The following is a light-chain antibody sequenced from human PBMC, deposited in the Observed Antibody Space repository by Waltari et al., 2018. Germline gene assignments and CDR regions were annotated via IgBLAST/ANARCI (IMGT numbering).Light chain of an antibody. CDR3: HQSSSLPQS. CDR2: NGY. V-gene: IGKV6-21*01. CDR1: QSVGTD. J-gene: IGKJ3*01. Sequence: DIVLTQSPDFQSVTPKEKVTITCRASQSVGTDLHWYQHKPGQSPRVLIKNGYQPFSGVPSRFSGSGSGTLFTLTIDGLETEDVATYYCHQSSSLPQSFGPGTKVEIK.